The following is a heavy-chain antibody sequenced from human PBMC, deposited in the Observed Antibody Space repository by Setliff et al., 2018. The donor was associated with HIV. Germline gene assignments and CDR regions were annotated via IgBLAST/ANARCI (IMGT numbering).Heavy chain of an antibody. CDR3: AKEGRVTTAFDL. CDR2: ISWNIFNI. CDR1: GFSFDDHA. D-gene: IGHD1-1*01. V-gene: IGHV3-9*01. Sequence: PGGSLRLSCAASGFSFDDHAMHWVRQAPGQGLEWVSGISWNIFNIAYADSVKGRFTISRDNAKNSLYLQMNSLRDEDTALYYCAKEGRVTTAFDLWGQGTLVTVSS. J-gene: IGHJ5*02.